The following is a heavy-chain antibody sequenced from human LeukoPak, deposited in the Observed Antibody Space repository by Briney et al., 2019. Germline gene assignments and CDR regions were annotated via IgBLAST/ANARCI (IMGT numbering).Heavy chain of an antibody. CDR2: INPNSGGT. J-gene: IGHJ5*02. CDR1: GYTFTGYY. V-gene: IGHV1-2*02. Sequence: ASVKVSCKASGYTFTGYYMHWVRQAPGQGLEWMGWINPNSGGTNYAQKFQGRVTMTRDTSISTAYMELSRLRSDDTAVYYCARIPYYYGSSLNWFDPWGQGTLVTVSS. D-gene: IGHD3-10*01. CDR3: ARIPYYYGSSLNWFDP.